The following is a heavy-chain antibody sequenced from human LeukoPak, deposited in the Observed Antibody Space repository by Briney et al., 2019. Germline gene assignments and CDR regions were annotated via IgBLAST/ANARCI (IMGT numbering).Heavy chain of an antibody. Sequence: GGPLRLSCAASGFTFSSYAMHWVRQAPGKGLEWVAVISYDGSNKYYADSVKGRFTISRDNSKNTLYLQMNSLRAEDTAVYYCARVYGSGWYYGAFDIWGQGTMVTVSS. CDR3: ARVYGSGWYYGAFDI. V-gene: IGHV3-30*04. D-gene: IGHD6-19*01. CDR2: ISYDGSNK. CDR1: GFTFSSYA. J-gene: IGHJ3*02.